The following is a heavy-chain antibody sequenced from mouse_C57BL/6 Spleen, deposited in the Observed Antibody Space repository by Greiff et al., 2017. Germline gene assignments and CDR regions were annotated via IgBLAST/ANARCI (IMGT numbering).Heavy chain of an antibody. CDR3: VSQSTMVNWYFDV. V-gene: IGHV10-1*01. CDR2: IRSKSNNYAT. J-gene: IGHJ1*03. CDR1: GFSFNTYA. Sequence: EVQLVESGGGLVQPKGSLKLSCAASGFSFNTYAMNWVRQAPGRGLEWVARIRSKSNNYATYYADSVKDRFTISRDDSESMLYLQMNNLKTEDTAMDYGVSQSTMVNWYFDVWGTGTTVTVSS. D-gene: IGHD2-1*01.